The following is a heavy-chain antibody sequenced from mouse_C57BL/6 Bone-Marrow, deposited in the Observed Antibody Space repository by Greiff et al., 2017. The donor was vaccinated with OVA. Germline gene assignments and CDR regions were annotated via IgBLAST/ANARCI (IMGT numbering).Heavy chain of an antibody. CDR3: ARPYYYGSSYWPMDY. V-gene: IGHV5-17*01. CDR2: ISSGSSTI. CDR1: GFTFSDYG. Sequence: EVKLMESGGGLVKPGGSLKLSCAASGFTFSDYGMHWVRQAPEKGLEWVAYISSGSSTIYYADTVKGRFTISRDNAKNALFLQITMLRSEDTAMYYCARPYYYGSSYWPMDYWCQGTSVTVSS. D-gene: IGHD1-1*01. J-gene: IGHJ4*01.